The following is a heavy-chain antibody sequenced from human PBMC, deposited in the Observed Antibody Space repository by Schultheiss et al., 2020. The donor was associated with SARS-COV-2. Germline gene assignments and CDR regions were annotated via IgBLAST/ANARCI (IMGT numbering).Heavy chain of an antibody. CDR2: ISSSSSYT. CDR3: ASQGYCSGGNCYSNG. D-gene: IGHD2-15*01. V-gene: IGHV3-11*06. J-gene: IGHJ4*02. Sequence: GGSLRLSCAASGFTFSDYYMSWIRQAPGKGLEWVSYISSSSSYTNYADSVKGRFTISRDNAKNSLYLQMNSLRAEDTAVYYCASQGYCSGGNCYSNGWGQGTLVTVSS. CDR1: GFTFSDYY.